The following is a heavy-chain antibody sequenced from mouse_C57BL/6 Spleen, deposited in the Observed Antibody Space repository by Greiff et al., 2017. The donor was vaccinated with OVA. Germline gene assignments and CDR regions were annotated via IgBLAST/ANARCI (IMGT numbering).Heavy chain of an antibody. V-gene: IGHV1-72*01. CDR3: ARGPPRWDVDAMDY. CDR2: IDPNSGGT. Sequence: QVQLQQPGAELVKPGASVKLSCKASGYTFTSYWLHWVKQRPGRGLEWIGRIDPNSGGTKYNEKFKSKATLTVDKPSSTAYMQLSSLTSEDSAVYYCARGPPRWDVDAMDYWGQGPSVTVSS. J-gene: IGHJ4*01. CDR1: GYTFTSYW. D-gene: IGHD4-1*01.